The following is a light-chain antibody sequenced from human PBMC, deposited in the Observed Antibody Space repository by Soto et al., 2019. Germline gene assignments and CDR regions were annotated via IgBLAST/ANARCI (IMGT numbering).Light chain of an antibody. CDR1: HDIRKY. CDR3: QQYDTLPIT. V-gene: IGKV1-33*01. Sequence: DIQMTQSPSSLSASVGDRVTITCQASHDIRKYLNWYQQKPGKAPRLLIYDASNMEKGVPSRFTGSGSGTDFILTISSLQPEDIATYYCQQYDTLPITFGQGTRLEIK. CDR2: DAS. J-gene: IGKJ5*01.